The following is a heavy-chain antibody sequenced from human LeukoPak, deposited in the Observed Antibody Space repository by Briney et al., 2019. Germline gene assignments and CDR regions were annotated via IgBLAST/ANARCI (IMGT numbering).Heavy chain of an antibody. Sequence: SQTLSLTCTVSGGSISSGGYYWSWIRQHPGKGLEWIGYIYYSGSTYYNPSLKSRVTISVDTSKNQFSLKLSSVTAADTAVYYCARVIYDYSPSYYYGMDVWGQGTTVTVSS. D-gene: IGHD5-12*01. V-gene: IGHV4-31*03. J-gene: IGHJ6*02. CDR3: ARVIYDYSPSYYYGMDV. CDR2: IYYSGST. CDR1: GGSISSGGYY.